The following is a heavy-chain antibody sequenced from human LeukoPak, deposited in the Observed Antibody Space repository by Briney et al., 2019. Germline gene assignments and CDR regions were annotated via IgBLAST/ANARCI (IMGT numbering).Heavy chain of an antibody. CDR3: ARHRLETGHYGMDV. CDR2: IYPVDSDT. V-gene: IGHV5-51*01. D-gene: IGHD1-14*01. CDR1: GNNFATYW. Sequence: GESLKISCKGSGNNFATYWIAWVRQMPGKGLEWIGVIYPVDSDTRYSPTFQGQVTISADKSISTAYLQWSSLKASDTAMYYCARHRLETGHYGMDVWGQGTTVTVSS. J-gene: IGHJ6*02.